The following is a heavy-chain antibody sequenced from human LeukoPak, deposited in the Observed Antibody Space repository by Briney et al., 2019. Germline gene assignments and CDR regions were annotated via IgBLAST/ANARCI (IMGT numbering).Heavy chain of an antibody. CDR3: ARDYDFWSGYYSPTRGYFGY. Sequence: PGGSLRLSCAASGFTFSGSGMHWVRQAPGKGQEWVTFIRYDGSNKYYTDSVKGRFTISRDNSKNTLYLQMDSLRAEDTAVYYCARDYDFWSGYYSPTRGYFGYWGQGTLVTVSS. CDR1: GFTFSGSG. J-gene: IGHJ4*02. V-gene: IGHV3-30*02. CDR2: IRYDGSNK. D-gene: IGHD3-3*01.